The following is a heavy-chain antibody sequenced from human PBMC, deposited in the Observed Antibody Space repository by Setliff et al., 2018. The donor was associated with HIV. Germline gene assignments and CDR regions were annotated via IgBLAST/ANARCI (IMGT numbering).Heavy chain of an antibody. CDR3: ARVNSYGYYYYYGMDV. Sequence: GGSLRLSCAASGFTVSSNYMSWVRQAPGKGLEWVSVIYSGGSTYYADSVKGRFTISRDNSKNTLYLQMNSLRAEDTAVYYCARVNSYGYYYYYGMDVWGQGTTVTVSS. D-gene: IGHD5-18*01. CDR2: IYSGGST. V-gene: IGHV3-53*01. CDR1: GFTVSSNY. J-gene: IGHJ6*02.